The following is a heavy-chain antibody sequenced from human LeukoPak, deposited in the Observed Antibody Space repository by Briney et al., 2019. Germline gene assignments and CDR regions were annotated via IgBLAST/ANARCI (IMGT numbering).Heavy chain of an antibody. V-gene: IGHV4-34*01. CDR1: GVSFSGYY. CDR2: INHSGST. Sequence: SETLSLTCAVYGVSFSGYYWSWIRQPPGKGLEWIGEINHSGSTNYNPSLKSRVTISVDTSKNQFSLKLSSVTAADTAVYYCARGGSSGYYYNVHFDYWGQGTLVTVSS. J-gene: IGHJ4*02. D-gene: IGHD3-22*01. CDR3: ARGGSSGYYYNVHFDY.